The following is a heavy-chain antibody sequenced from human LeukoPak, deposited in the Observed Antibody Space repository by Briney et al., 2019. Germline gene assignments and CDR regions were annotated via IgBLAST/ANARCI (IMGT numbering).Heavy chain of an antibody. J-gene: IGHJ4*02. CDR3: ARVRVRYSSGWFDY. D-gene: IGHD6-19*01. CDR1: GYTFTGYH. CDR2: INPNSGDT. V-gene: IGHV1-2*06. Sequence: ASVKVSCKASGYTFTGYHMHWVRQAPGQGLEWMGRINPNSGDTNYAQRFQGRVTMTRDTSISTAYMELSRLRSDDTAVYYCARVRVRYSSGWFDYWGQGALVTVSS.